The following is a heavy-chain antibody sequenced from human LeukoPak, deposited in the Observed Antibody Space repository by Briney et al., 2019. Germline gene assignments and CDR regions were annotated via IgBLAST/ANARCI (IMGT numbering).Heavy chain of an antibody. Sequence: PSETLSLTCTVSGGSVSSGSYYWSWIRQPPGKGLEWIGYIYYSGNANCNPSLKSRVTISVDTSKNQFSLKLSSVTAADTAVYYCARDRLYRGYSYGFDYWGQGTLVTVSS. CDR2: IYYSGNA. D-gene: IGHD5-18*01. CDR1: GGSVSSGSYY. V-gene: IGHV4-61*01. J-gene: IGHJ4*02. CDR3: ARDRLYRGYSYGFDY.